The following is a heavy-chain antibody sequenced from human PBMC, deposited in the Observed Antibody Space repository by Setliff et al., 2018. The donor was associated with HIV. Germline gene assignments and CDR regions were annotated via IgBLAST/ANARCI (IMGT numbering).Heavy chain of an antibody. J-gene: IGHJ3*01. V-gene: IGHV1-69*13. Sequence: SVKVSCKASGGSFRNYAISWVRQAPGQGLGWMGGIIPLLGTANYAQRFQGRVTIIADESTSTAYMELTSLRSEDTAVYYCAREEYDRDFWGQGTKVTVSS. D-gene: IGHD3-22*01. CDR3: AREEYDRDF. CDR1: GGSFRNYA. CDR2: IIPLLGTA.